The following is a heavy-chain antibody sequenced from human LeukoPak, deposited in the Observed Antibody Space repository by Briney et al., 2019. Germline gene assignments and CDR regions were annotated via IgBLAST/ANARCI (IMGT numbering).Heavy chain of an antibody. D-gene: IGHD5-24*01. V-gene: IGHV4-4*07. Sequence: SETLSLTCTVSGGSIRNYYWNWIRQPAGKGLEWIGRIYTSGSTYYNPSLKSRLTMSVDTDTSKNQFSLKLSSVTAADTAVYYCARSGYNNWFDPWGQGTLVTVSS. CDR2: IYTSGST. CDR3: ARSGYNNWFDP. J-gene: IGHJ5*02. CDR1: GGSIRNYY.